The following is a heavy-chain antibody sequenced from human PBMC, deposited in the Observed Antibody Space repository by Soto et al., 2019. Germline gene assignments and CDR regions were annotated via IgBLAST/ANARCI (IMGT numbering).Heavy chain of an antibody. CDR3: VRVAGGGLFDV. V-gene: IGHV4-59*01. CDR1: SGSITNSY. J-gene: IGHJ4*02. D-gene: IGHD2-15*01. Sequence: PSETLSLTCAVSSGSITNSYWTWIRQPPGKGLEWIGYIHYTGTSNYNPSLRGRVTMSVDTSKNHFSLNIISVTAADTAVYFCVRVAGGGLFDVWGPGNMVTVSS. CDR2: IHYTGTS.